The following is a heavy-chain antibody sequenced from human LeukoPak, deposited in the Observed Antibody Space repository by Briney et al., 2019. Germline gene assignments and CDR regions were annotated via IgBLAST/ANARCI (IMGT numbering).Heavy chain of an antibody. Sequence: GGSLRLSCAASGFTVSSNYMSWVRQAPGKGLEWDSVIYSGGSTYYADSVKGRFTISRDNSKNALYLQMNSLRAEDTAVYYCAGLPMITFGGVNWGQGTLVTVSS. V-gene: IGHV3-53*01. CDR2: IYSGGST. D-gene: IGHD3-16*01. CDR3: AGLPMITFGGVN. J-gene: IGHJ4*02. CDR1: GFTVSSNY.